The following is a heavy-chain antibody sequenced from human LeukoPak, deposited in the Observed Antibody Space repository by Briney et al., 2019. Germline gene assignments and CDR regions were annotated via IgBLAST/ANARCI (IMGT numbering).Heavy chain of an antibody. V-gene: IGHV4-34*01. J-gene: IGHJ4*02. Sequence: SETLSLTCAVYVGSFSGYYWSWIRQSPGKGLEWIGEINHSGSITYNPSLKSRLTISVDASKNQFSLKLTSLTAADTAVYYCARGGLVDYDILTGYYKLVYFDYWGQGSLVTVSS. D-gene: IGHD3-9*01. CDR1: VGSFSGYY. CDR3: ARGGLVDYDILTGYYKLVYFDY. CDR2: INHSGSI.